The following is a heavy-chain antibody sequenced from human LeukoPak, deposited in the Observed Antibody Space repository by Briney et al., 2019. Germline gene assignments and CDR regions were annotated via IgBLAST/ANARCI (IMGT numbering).Heavy chain of an antibody. CDR3: ARDGGRFFDY. J-gene: IGHJ4*02. CDR1: GFTFSSYS. V-gene: IGHV3-48*01. D-gene: IGHD3-16*01. Sequence: PGGSLRLSCVASGFTFSSYSMNWVRQAPGKGLEWLSYISSSFSAADSVKGRFTIPRDNAKRTLYLQMNSLRAEDTAVYYCARDGGRFFDYWGQGTLVTVSS. CDR2: ISSSFSA.